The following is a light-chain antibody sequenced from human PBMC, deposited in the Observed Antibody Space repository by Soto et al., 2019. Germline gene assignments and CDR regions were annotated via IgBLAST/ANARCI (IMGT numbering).Light chain of an antibody. V-gene: IGKV3-20*01. J-gene: IGKJ1*01. CDR2: GAS. CDR1: ESVSSSY. CDR3: QHYGYPQWT. Sequence: EIVLRQSPNTLSLSPGERATLSCWASESVSSSYLAWYQQRPGQAPRPLIYGASSRATGIPDRFSGSGSGTDFTLTISRLEPEDFAVYYCQHYGYPQWTFGQGTKVDIK.